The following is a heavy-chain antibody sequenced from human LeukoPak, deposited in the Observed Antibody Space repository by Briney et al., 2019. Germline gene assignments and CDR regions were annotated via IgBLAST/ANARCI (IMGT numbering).Heavy chain of an antibody. CDR1: GFTSSNYW. V-gene: IGHV3-7*01. CDR3: ARDVNGGYFDY. Sequence: PGGSLRLSCEASGFTSSNYWMSWVRRAQGKGPQWVANIDRDGDEKNYVDSVKGRFTISRDNAKNSLYLQMNSLRADDMAVYFCARDVNGGYFDYWGQGILVTVSS. CDR2: IDRDGDEK. D-gene: IGHD4-23*01. J-gene: IGHJ4*02.